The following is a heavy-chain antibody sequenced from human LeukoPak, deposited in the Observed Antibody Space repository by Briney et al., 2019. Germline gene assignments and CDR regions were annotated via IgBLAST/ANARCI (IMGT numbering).Heavy chain of an antibody. CDR1: GGSISSSNW. V-gene: IGHV4-4*02. CDR3: ARDGMYYYGLGRRGWFDP. Sequence: PSETLSLTCAVSGGSISSSNWWSWIRQPPGKGLEWMGEIYHSGSTNYNPSLKSRVTISVDKSKTQFSLKLSSVTAADTAVYYCARDGMYYYGLGRRGWFDPWGQGTLVTVSS. CDR2: IYHSGST. J-gene: IGHJ5*02. D-gene: IGHD3-10*01.